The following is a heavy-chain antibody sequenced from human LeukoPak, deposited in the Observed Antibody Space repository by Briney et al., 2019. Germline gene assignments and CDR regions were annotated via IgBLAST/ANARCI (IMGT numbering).Heavy chain of an antibody. Sequence: PSETLSLTCTVSGGSISSSSYYWGWIRQPPGKGLEWIGSIYYSGSTYYNPSLKSRVTISVDTSKNQFSLKLSSVTAADTAVYYCARDLAVDGTDGWFDPWGQGTLVTVSS. J-gene: IGHJ5*02. CDR3: ARDLAVDGTDGWFDP. CDR2: IYYSGST. D-gene: IGHD1-14*01. CDR1: GGSISSSSYY. V-gene: IGHV4-39*07.